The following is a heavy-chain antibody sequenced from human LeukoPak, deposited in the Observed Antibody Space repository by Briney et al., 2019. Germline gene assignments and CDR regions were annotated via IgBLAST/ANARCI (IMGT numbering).Heavy chain of an antibody. J-gene: IGHJ3*02. CDR3: ARDTQAGGAFDI. CDR2: ISGSGGST. CDR1: GFTFSSYA. Sequence: GGSLRLSCAASGFTFSSYAMTWVRQAPGKGLEWVSSISGSGGSTSYAVSVKGRFTISRDNSKNTLYLQMNSLRAEDTAVYYCARDTQAGGAFDIWGQGTMVTVSS. D-gene: IGHD3-16*01. V-gene: IGHV3-23*01.